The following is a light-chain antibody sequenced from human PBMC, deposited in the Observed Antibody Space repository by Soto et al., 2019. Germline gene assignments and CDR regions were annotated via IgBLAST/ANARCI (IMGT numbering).Light chain of an antibody. J-gene: IGKJ1*01. CDR3: QQYNSYPWT. CDR1: QSISSW. Sequence: DIQMTQSPSTLSASVGDRVTITCRASQSISSWLAWYQQKPGKAPKLLIYKASSLESGVPSRFSGSGSGTEFTLTISSLQPDDFATYYCQQYNSYPWTFGQGTKXXIK. CDR2: KAS. V-gene: IGKV1-5*03.